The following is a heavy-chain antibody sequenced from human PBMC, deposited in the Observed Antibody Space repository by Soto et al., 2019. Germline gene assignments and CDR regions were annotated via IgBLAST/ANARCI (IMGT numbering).Heavy chain of an antibody. CDR3: VTEAAWLPLVGY. D-gene: IGHD5-12*01. V-gene: IGHV3-15*07. CDR1: GLTLKNAW. J-gene: IGHJ4*02. Sequence: EVQLVESGGGLVMPGGSLRLSCAASGLTLKNAWMNWVRQAPGKGLEWVGRVKSEASGGTIDFAAPVRGRSTISRDASTNTLFLQMNSLNTYDTAMYYFVTEAAWLPLVGYWGQGVLVTVSP. CDR2: VKSEASGGTI.